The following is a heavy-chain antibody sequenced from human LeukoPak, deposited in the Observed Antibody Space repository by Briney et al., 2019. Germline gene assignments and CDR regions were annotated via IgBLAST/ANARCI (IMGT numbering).Heavy chain of an antibody. CDR2: INWNGGST. CDR3: ARGGDDALYYYGMDV. Sequence: GGSLRLSCAASGFSFEDYGMSWVRQTPGKGLEWVSGINWNGGSTGYADSVKGRFRISRDNAKNSLYLQMNSLRAEGTALYHCARGGDDALYYYGMDVWGQGTTVTVSS. D-gene: IGHD3-16*01. J-gene: IGHJ6*02. V-gene: IGHV3-20*01. CDR1: GFSFEDYG.